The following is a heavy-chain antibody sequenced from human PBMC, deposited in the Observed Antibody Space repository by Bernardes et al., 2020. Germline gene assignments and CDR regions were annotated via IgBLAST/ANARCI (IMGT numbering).Heavy chain of an antibody. CDR1: GGSISSSSYY. V-gene: IGHV4-39*01. CDR3: ARAYYDSSGYYDSPGIPPMIPFDY. D-gene: IGHD3-22*01. J-gene: IGHJ4*02. CDR2: IYYSGST. Sequence: SETLSLTCTVSGGSISSSSYYWGWIRQPPGKGLEWIGSIYYSGSTYYNPSLKSRVTISVDTSKNQFSLKLSSVTAADTAVYYCARAYYDSSGYYDSPGIPPMIPFDYWGQGTLVTVSS.